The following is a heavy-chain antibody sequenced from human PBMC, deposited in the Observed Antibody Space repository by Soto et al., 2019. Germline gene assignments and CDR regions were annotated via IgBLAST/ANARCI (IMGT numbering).Heavy chain of an antibody. Sequence: EVQLLESGGGLVQPGESLRLSCAASGFTFRSYAMTWVRQAPGKGVEWVASITERGSSTFHAESVRGRFTISRDNSKNTLLLQMSSLRVEDAARYFCTQGGISSTGLTNWGQGALVTVSS. V-gene: IGHV3-23*01. CDR3: TQGGISSTGLTN. D-gene: IGHD1-1*01. CDR1: GFTFRSYA. J-gene: IGHJ4*02. CDR2: ITERGSST.